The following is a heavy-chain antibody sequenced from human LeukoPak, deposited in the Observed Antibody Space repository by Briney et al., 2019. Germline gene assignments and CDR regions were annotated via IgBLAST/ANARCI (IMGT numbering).Heavy chain of an antibody. V-gene: IGHV3-48*04. CDR3: ARDYGGSSPFDY. Sequence: GGSLRLSCAASGFTFSTYSMNWVRQAPGKGLEWVSYISSSVRTIYYADSVKGRFTISRDNAKNSLYLQMNSLRAEDTAVYYCARDYGGSSPFDYWGQGTLVTVSS. CDR2: ISSSVRTI. D-gene: IGHD4-23*01. CDR1: GFTFSTYS. J-gene: IGHJ4*02.